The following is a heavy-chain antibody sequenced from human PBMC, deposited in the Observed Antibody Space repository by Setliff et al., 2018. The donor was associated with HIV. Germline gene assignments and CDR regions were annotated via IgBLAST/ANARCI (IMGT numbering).Heavy chain of an antibody. CDR3: ARVRSYGSAYDAFDV. V-gene: IGHV4-4*08. Sequence: SETLSLTCSVSGVSISNYYWSWIRQPPGKGLEWIGFIYSGGSTNYNPSLESRVTISLDTSKNQFSLRLTSVTAADTAVYYCARVRSYGSAYDAFDVWGPGTMVTVSS. CDR2: IYSGGST. D-gene: IGHD3-10*01. CDR1: GVSISNYY. J-gene: IGHJ3*01.